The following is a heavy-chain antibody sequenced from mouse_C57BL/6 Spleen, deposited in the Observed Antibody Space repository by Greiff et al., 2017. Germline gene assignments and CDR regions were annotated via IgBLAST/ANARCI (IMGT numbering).Heavy chain of an antibody. J-gene: IGHJ2*01. D-gene: IGHD4-1*01. CDR2: INPGSGGT. CDR1: GYAFTNYL. CDR3: ARRGLGRGYFDY. V-gene: IGHV1-54*01. Sequence: VQRVESGAELVRPGTSVKVSCKASGYAFTNYLIEWVKQRPGQGLEWIGVINPGSGGTNYNEKFKGKATLTADKSSSTAYMQLSSLTSEDSAVYCCARRGLGRGYFDYWGQGTTLTVSS.